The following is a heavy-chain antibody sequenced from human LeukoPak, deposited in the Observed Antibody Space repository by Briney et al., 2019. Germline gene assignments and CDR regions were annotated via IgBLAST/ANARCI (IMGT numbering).Heavy chain of an antibody. CDR1: GYTLTELS. D-gene: IGHD4-17*01. Sequence: ASVKVSCKVSGYTLTELSMHWVRQAPGKGLEWMGGFDPEDGETIYAQKFQGRVTMTEDTSTDTAYMELSSLRSEDTAVYYCATDISYGDYGHDAFDIWGQGTMVTVSS. CDR2: FDPEDGET. V-gene: IGHV1-24*01. CDR3: ATDISYGDYGHDAFDI. J-gene: IGHJ3*02.